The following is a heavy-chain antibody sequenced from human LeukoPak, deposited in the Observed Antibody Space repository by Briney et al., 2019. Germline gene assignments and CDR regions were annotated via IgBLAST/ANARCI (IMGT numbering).Heavy chain of an antibody. CDR3: ARNSNAKRYFDY. CDR1: GYTFTSYY. V-gene: IGHV1-46*01. J-gene: IGHJ4*02. CDR2: INHSGGST. D-gene: IGHD2/OR15-2a*01. Sequence: ASVKVSCKASGYTFTSYYMHWVRQAPGQGLEWMGIINHSGGSTSYAQKFQGRVTMTRDTSTSTVYMELSSLRSEDTAVYYCARNSNAKRYFDYWGQGTLVTVSS.